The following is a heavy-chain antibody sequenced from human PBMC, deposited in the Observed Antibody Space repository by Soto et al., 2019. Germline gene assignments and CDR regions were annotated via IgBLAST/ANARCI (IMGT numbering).Heavy chain of an antibody. CDR3: AKDLRRMHGSGSDH. Sequence: EVQLLESGGDLVQPGGSLRLSSTASGFTFSNFAMNWVRQAPGKGLEWVSAISNSGGGTYYADSVRGRFTISRDNSKNTVYLQMRSLRVEDTAIYFCAKDLRRMHGSGSDHWGLGALVTVSS. D-gene: IGHD3-10*01. CDR1: GFTFSNFA. V-gene: IGHV3-23*01. J-gene: IGHJ4*02. CDR2: ISNSGGGT.